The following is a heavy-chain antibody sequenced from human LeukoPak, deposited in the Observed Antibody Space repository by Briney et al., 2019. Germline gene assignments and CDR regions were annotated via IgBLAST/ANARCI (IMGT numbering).Heavy chain of an antibody. Sequence: SETLSLTCTVSGGSISSYYWSWIRQPAGKGLEWIGRIYTSGSTNYNPSLKSRVTMSVDTSKNQFSLKLSSVTAADTAVYYCASEYSPRITIFGVVNFDAFDIWGQGTMVTVSS. V-gene: IGHV4-4*07. CDR2: IYTSGST. J-gene: IGHJ3*02. CDR3: ASEYSPRITIFGVVNFDAFDI. CDR1: GGSISSYY. D-gene: IGHD3-3*01.